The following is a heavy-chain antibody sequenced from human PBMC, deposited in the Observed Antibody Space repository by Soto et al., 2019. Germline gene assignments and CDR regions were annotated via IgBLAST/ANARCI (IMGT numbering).Heavy chain of an antibody. CDR3: ARLTVALDH. CDR2: IYSSGGT. Sequence: QVQLQESGPGLVKPSETLSLTCAVSGDSVNSGSNYWTWIRQAPGKGLEWIGYIYSSGGTNYNPSLKSRVTISIDTSKNQFSLRLSSVTAADTAVHYCARLTVALDHWGQGTLVTVSS. CDR1: GDSVNSGSNY. J-gene: IGHJ4*02. V-gene: IGHV4-61*01. D-gene: IGHD4-17*01.